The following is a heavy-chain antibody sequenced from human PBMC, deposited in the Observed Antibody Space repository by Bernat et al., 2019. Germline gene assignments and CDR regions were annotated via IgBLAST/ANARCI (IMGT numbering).Heavy chain of an antibody. D-gene: IGHD3-10*01. J-gene: IGHJ5*02. CDR3: ASLGGSGDGRDR. V-gene: IGHV3-74*01. CDR2: IDRDGITT. Sequence: EVQLVESGGGLVQPGGPLRLSCAASGFTFSNSRMHWVRQGPGEGLVWVSCIDRDGITTYNADSVKGRFTISRDNAKNTLFLQMNSLRVDDTALYYCASLGGSGDGRDRWGQGTLVTVSS. CDR1: GFTFSNSR.